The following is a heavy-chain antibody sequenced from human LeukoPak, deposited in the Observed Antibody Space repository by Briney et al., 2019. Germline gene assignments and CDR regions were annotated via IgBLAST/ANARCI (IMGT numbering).Heavy chain of an antibody. J-gene: IGHJ4*02. CDR1: GGTFISYA. CDR3: ARGTYYYDSSGYYFSY. CDR2: IIPIFGTA. D-gene: IGHD3-22*01. Sequence: ASVKVSCKASGGTFISYAISWVRQAPGQGLEWMGGIIPIFGTANYAQKFQGRVTITADESTSTAYMELSSLRSEDTAVYYCARGTYYYDSSGYYFSYWGQGTLVTVSS. V-gene: IGHV1-69*13.